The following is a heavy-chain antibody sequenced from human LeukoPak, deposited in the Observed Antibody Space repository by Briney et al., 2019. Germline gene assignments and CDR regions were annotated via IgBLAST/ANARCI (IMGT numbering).Heavy chain of an antibody. CDR1: GFTFGDYA. D-gene: IGHD3-22*01. V-gene: IGHV3-49*04. CDR3: TGLYYSDASALGY. J-gene: IGHJ4*02. Sequence: PGRSLRLSCTASGFTFGDYAMSWVRQAPGKGLECVGFIRSKAYGGTTEYAASVKGRFTISRDDSKSIAYLQMNSLKTEDTAVYYCTGLYYSDASALGYWGQGTLVTVSS. CDR2: IRSKAYGGTT.